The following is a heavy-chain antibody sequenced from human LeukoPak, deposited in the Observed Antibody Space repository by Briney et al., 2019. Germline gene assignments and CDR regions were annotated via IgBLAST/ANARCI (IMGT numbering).Heavy chain of an antibody. CDR2: IYYSGST. J-gene: IGHJ5*02. Sequence: SETLSLTCTVSGGSISSYYWSWIRQPPGKGLEWIGYIYYSGSTNYNPSLKSRVTISVDTSKNQFSLKLSSVTAADTVVYYCARAPLPLPFKGNFFDPWGQGTLVTVSS. CDR1: GGSISSYY. V-gene: IGHV4-59*01. CDR3: ARAPLPLPFKGNFFDP.